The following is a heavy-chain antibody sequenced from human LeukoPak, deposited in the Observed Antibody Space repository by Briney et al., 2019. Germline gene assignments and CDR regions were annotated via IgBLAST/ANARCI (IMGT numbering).Heavy chain of an antibody. CDR1: GYSISSGYY. J-gene: IGHJ4*02. D-gene: IGHD6-19*01. V-gene: IGHV4-38-2*02. Sequence: SETLSLTCTVSGYSISSGYYWGWFRQPPGKRLEWIGSIYHSGSTNYSPSLNSRVSISVDISKNQFSLKTSSVRVADTAVYFCARHVGSTGYAEYWGQGTLVTVTS. CDR2: IYHSGST. CDR3: ARHVGSTGYAEY.